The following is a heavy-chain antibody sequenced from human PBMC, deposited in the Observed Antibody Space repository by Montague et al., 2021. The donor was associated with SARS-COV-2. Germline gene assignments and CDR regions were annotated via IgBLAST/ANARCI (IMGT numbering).Heavy chain of an antibody. V-gene: IGHV4-34*01. J-gene: IGHJ6*03. D-gene: IGHD2-8*02. CDR3: AKLRDGVVPSPILGVGPYYSYDYMDV. Sequence: SETLSLTCAVHGTSFSGYYWNWIRQPPGKGLEWIGEINHGGSTKYSPSLKSRLTISADTSKNQFSLKLTSVAAADTAAYYCAKLRDGVVPSPILGVGPYYSYDYMDVWGRGTTVTVSS. CDR1: GTSFSGYY. CDR2: INHGGST.